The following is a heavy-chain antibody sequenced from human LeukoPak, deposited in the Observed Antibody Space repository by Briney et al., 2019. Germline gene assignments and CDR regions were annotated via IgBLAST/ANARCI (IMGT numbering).Heavy chain of an antibody. J-gene: IGHJ3*02. CDR3: ARDRVPAARTRVAFDI. V-gene: IGHV3-33*01. CDR2: IWYDGSNK. CDR1: GFTFSSYG. Sequence: GGSLRLSCAASGFTFSSYGMHWVRQAPGKGLEWVAVIWYDGSNKYYADSVKGRLTISRDNSKNTLYLQVNSLRAEDTAVYYCARDRVPAARTRVAFDIWGQGTMVTVSS. D-gene: IGHD2-2*01.